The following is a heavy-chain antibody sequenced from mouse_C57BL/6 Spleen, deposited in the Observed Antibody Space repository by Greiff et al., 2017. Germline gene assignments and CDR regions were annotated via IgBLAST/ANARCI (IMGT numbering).Heavy chain of an antibody. V-gene: IGHV1-62-2*01. D-gene: IGHD4-1*01. CDR1: GYTFTEYT. CDR2: FYPGGGSI. J-gene: IGHJ2*01. CDR3: ARHGKELTGFDY. Sequence: QVQLQQSGAELVQPGASVKLSCTASGYTFTEYTIHWVKQRSGQGLEWIGWFYPGGGSIKYTEQFPDQATFTADNFSSTVYMELSRLTSEDSAVYFCARHGKELTGFDYWGQGTTLTVSS.